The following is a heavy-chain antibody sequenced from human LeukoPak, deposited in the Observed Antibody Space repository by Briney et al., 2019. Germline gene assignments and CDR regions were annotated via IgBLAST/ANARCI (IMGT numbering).Heavy chain of an antibody. D-gene: IGHD6-13*01. J-gene: IGHJ4*02. CDR2: INPSGGST. CDR3: ARAMEQQLVRYYFDY. CDR1: GYTFTSYY. Sequence: ASVKVSCKASGYTFTSYYMHWVRQAPGQGLEWMGIINPSGGSTSYAQKFQGRVTMTRDTSTSTVYMELSSLRSGDTAVYYCARAMEQQLVRYYFDYWGQGTLVTVSS. V-gene: IGHV1-46*01.